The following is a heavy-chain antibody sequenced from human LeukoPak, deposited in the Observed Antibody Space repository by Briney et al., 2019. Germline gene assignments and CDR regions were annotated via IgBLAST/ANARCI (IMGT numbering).Heavy chain of an antibody. CDR3: ARARDWAGYSYGFYY. D-gene: IGHD5-18*01. V-gene: IGHV1-69*13. CDR2: IIPIFGTA. CDR1: GDTFSSYA. Sequence: GASVKVSCKASGDTFSSYAISWVRQAPGQGLEWMGGIIPIFGTANYAQKFQGRVTITADESTSTAYMELSSLRSEDTAVYYCARARDWAGYSYGFYYWGQGTLVTVSS. J-gene: IGHJ4*02.